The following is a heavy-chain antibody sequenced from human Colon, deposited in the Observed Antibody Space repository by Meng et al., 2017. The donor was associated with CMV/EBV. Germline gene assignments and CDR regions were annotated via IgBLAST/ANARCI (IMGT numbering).Heavy chain of an antibody. CDR2: IHGDDTE. D-gene: IGHD3-10*01. Sequence: QIPLKESGPTLVKPTQTLTLTFTFSGFSLTTIVNSLGWIRQPPGKALEWLALIHGDDTEEFSPSLRSRLAATRDTSKNQVVLTMTDMDPMDTATYYCAHRPYGSGSYFFDYWGQGTLVTVSS. V-gene: IGHV2-5*02. CDR1: GFSLTTIVNS. J-gene: IGHJ4*02. CDR3: AHRPYGSGSYFFDY.